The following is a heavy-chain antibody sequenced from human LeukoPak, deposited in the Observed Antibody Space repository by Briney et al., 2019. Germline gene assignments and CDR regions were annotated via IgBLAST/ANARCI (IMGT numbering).Heavy chain of an antibody. D-gene: IGHD3-3*01. CDR1: GFTVTSKY. CDR3: ARSSPATLGASDFWSGYYTGAFDV. Sequence: GGSLRLSCAVSGFTVTSKYMNWVRQVPGKGLEWVSLIYIDGSPYYADSVKGRFTISRQRSSNTLFLQMYSLRVEDTAVYYCARSSPATLGASDFWSGYYTGAFDVWGQGTMVTVSS. V-gene: IGHV3-53*04. J-gene: IGHJ3*01. CDR2: IYIDGSP.